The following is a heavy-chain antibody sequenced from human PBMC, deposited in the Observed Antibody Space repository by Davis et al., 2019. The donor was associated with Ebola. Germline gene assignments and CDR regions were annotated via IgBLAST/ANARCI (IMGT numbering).Heavy chain of an antibody. D-gene: IGHD3-3*01. CDR2: INYNGYT. CDR3: VRMGWSTYYYYMDV. CDR1: DGSLSGYY. J-gene: IGHJ6*03. V-gene: IGHV4-34*01. Sequence: SETLSLTCAVSDGSLSGYYWSWIRQSPGKGLEWIGQINYNGYTIYHQSLKSRVTISVDTTKNQFSLRLTSVTAADTAVYYCVRMGWSTYYYYMDVWGKGTTVTVSS.